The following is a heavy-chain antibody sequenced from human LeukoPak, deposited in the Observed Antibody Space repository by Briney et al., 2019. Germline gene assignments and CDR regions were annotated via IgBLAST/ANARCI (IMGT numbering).Heavy chain of an antibody. CDR1: GYTFTSYG. CDR3: ARSTRSSTWMQLWLGAFDI. Sequence: ASVKVSCKASGYTFTSYGISWVRQAPGQGLEWMGWISAYNGNTNYAQKLQGRVTMTTDTSTSTAYMELRSLRSDDTAVYYCARSTRSSTWMQLWLGAFDIWGQGTMVTVSS. CDR2: ISAYNGNT. J-gene: IGHJ3*02. V-gene: IGHV1-18*01. D-gene: IGHD5-18*01.